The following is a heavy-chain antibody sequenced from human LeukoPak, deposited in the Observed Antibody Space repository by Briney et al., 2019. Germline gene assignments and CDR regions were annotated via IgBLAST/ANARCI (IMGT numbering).Heavy chain of an antibody. Sequence: RASETLSLTCTVSGGSISSYYWSWIRQPPGKGLEWLGYIYYSGSTNYNPSLKSRVTISVDTSKNQFSLKLSSVTAADTAVYYCARDGAVVPAAKGYYYMDVWGKGTTVTVSS. CDR3: ARDGAVVPAAKGYYYMDV. J-gene: IGHJ6*03. CDR1: GGSISSYY. D-gene: IGHD2-2*01. CDR2: IYYSGST. V-gene: IGHV4-59*01.